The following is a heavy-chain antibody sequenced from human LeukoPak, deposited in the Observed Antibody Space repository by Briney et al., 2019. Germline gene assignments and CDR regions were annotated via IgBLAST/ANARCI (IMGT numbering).Heavy chain of an antibody. J-gene: IGHJ4*02. CDR1: GFTFSSYA. Sequence: PGGSLRLSCAASGFTFSSYAMSWVRQAPGKGLEGVSTISGSGGSTYYADAVKGRFTISRDNSKNTLYLQMNSLRAEDTAVYYCAKDNAVTIFGVVTHFDYWGQGTLVTVSS. CDR2: ISGSGGST. CDR3: AKDNAVTIFGVVTHFDY. V-gene: IGHV3-23*01. D-gene: IGHD3-3*01.